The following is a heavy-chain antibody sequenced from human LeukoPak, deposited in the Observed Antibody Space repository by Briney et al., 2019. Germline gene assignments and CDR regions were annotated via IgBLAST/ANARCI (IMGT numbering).Heavy chain of an antibody. V-gene: IGHV3-30*18. CDR1: GFTVSSNY. CDR3: AKEMGPFIHGDY. J-gene: IGHJ4*02. CDR2: ISKEGTQQ. Sequence: PGGSLRLSCAASGFTVSSNYMSWVRQAPGKGLEWVAVISKEGTQQFYADSVKDRFTISRDNSKNTLYLQMNSLRTEDTAVYYCAKEMGPFIHGDYWGQGTLVTVSS. D-gene: IGHD2-8*01.